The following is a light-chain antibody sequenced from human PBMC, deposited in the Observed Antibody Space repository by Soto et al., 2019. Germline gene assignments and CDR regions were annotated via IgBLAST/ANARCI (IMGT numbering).Light chain of an antibody. CDR2: AAS. J-gene: IGKJ1*01. CDR3: QQSYSTPWT. CDR1: QSISSY. Sequence: DIQMTQSPSSLSASVGDIVTITCRASQSISSYLNWYQQKPGKAPKLLIYAASSLQSGVPSRFSGSGSGTDFTLTISSLQPEDFATYYCQQSYSTPWTFGQGTKVDTK. V-gene: IGKV1-39*01.